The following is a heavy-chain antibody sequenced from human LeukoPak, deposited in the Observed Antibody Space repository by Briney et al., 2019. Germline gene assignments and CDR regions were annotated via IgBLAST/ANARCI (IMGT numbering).Heavy chain of an antibody. V-gene: IGHV1-8*01. CDR1: GYTFTSYD. D-gene: IGHD2-2*01. CDR3: ARRRGVVPVVRVRPYGMDV. CDR2: MNPNSGNT. J-gene: IGHJ6*02. Sequence: GASVKVSCKASGYTFTSYDINWVRQATGQGLEWMGWMNPNSGNTGYAPKFQGRVTMTRNTSISTAYMELSSLRSEDTAVYYCARRRGVVPVVRVRPYGMDVWGQGTTVTVSS.